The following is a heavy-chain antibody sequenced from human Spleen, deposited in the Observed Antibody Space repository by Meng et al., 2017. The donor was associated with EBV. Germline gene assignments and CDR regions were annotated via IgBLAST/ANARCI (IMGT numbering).Heavy chain of an antibody. V-gene: IGHV3-15*02. D-gene: IGHD3-10*01. J-gene: IGHJ4*02. Sequence: EVQLMEAGGALVKPGGSLRLSCAGSGFTFSDAWMSWVRQAPGKGLEWVGRSKIKAAGGTTDYAAPVKGRFNISRDDSKNTLYLQMSSLKTEDTAVYYCTVQYYYVSGRDYWGQGTLVTVS. CDR2: SKIKAAGGTT. CDR1: GFTFSDAW. CDR3: TVQYYYVSGRDY.